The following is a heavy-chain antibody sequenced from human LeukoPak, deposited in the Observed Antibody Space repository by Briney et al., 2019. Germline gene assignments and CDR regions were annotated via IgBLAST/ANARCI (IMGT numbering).Heavy chain of an antibody. CDR2: IYYSGNT. CDR3: ARQTGSGLFILP. J-gene: IGHJ4*02. CDR1: GVSISSSNSY. Sequence: PSETLSLTCTVSGVSISSSNSYWGWLRQPPGKGLEWIVSIYYSGNTYYHASLKSQVSMSIDTSKNLFSLKLTSVTAADTAVYYCARQTGSGLFILPGGQGTLVTVSS. V-gene: IGHV4-39*01. D-gene: IGHD3/OR15-3a*01.